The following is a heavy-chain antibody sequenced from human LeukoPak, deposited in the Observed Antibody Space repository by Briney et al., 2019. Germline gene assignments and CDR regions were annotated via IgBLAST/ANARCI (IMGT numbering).Heavy chain of an antibody. CDR1: GGSFSGYY. CDR3: ARGYCSGCSCYDY. J-gene: IGHJ4*02. Sequence: PSETLSLTCAVYGGSFSGYYWSWIRQPPGKGLEWIGEINHSGGTNYNPSLKSRVTISVDTSKNQFSLKLSSVTAADTAVYYCARGYCSGCSCYDYWGQGTLVTVSS. D-gene: IGHD2-15*01. CDR2: INHSGGT. V-gene: IGHV4-34*01.